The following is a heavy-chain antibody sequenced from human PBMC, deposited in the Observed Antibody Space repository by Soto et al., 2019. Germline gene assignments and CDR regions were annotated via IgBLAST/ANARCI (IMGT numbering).Heavy chain of an antibody. D-gene: IGHD6-13*01. V-gene: IGHV3-30*04. Sequence: LRLSCAASGFTFSNYPMHWVRQAPGKGLEWVAVISFDGSNKYYADSVKGRFTISRDNSNDTLYLQMNSLRAEDTAVYYCARNFRSSVWPSSSWYYFDYWGQGTLVTVSS. CDR2: ISFDGSNK. J-gene: IGHJ4*02. CDR1: GFTFSNYP. CDR3: ARNFRSSVWPSSSWYYFDY.